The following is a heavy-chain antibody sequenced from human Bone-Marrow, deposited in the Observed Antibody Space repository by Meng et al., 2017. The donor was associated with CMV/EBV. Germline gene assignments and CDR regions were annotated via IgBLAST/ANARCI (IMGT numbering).Heavy chain of an antibody. Sequence: YCAASGFTFSQYDMRWVRQAPGKGLEWVSAVIGSGGSTYYADSVKGRFTIYRDNSENTLYLQMNSLRAEDTAVYYCAKRRDASGFDYWGQGTLVTVSS. CDR1: GFTFSQYD. CDR2: VIGSGGST. V-gene: IGHV3-23*01. D-gene: IGHD1-26*01. CDR3: AKRRDASGFDY. J-gene: IGHJ4*02.